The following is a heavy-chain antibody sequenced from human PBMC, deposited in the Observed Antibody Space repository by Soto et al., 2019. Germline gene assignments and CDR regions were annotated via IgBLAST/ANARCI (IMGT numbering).Heavy chain of an antibody. J-gene: IGHJ4*02. CDR1: GYPFTGYY. CDR3: ARDLFGVVITPDY. Sequence: GSVKVCFKASGYPFTGYYMHLVRQAPGQGLEWMGWINPNSGGTNYAQKFQGRVTMTRDTSISTAYTELSRLRSDDTAVYYCARDLFGVVITPDYWGQGTMVTVSS. V-gene: IGHV1-2*02. CDR2: INPNSGGT. D-gene: IGHD3-3*01.